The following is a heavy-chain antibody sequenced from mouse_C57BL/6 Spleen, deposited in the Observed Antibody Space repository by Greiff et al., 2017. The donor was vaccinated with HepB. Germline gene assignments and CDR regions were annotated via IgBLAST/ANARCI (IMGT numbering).Heavy chain of an antibody. CDR2: ISDGGSYT. D-gene: IGHD1-1*01. V-gene: IGHV5-4*01. J-gene: IGHJ2*01. CDR1: GFTFSSYA. CDR3: ARERRYYGSSHFDY. Sequence: VQLKESGGGLVKPGGSLKLSCAASGFTFSSYAMSWVRQTPEKRLEWVATISDGGSYTYYPDNVKGRFTISRDNAKNNLYLQMSHLKSEDTAMYYCARERRYYGSSHFDYWGQGTTLTVSS.